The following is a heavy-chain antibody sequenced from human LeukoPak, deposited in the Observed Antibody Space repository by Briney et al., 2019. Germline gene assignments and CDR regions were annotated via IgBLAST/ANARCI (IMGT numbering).Heavy chain of an antibody. CDR3: ARERDSSGWYVGY. CDR1: GFTFSSYW. V-gene: IGHV3-74*01. J-gene: IGHJ4*02. CDR2: INSDGSRI. Sequence: GGSLRLSCAASGFTFSSYWMHWVRQAPGKGLVWVSRINSDGSRIRYADSVKGRFTISRDNAKNTLYLQMNSLRAEDTAVYYCARERDSSGWYVGYWGQGTLVTVSS. D-gene: IGHD6-19*01.